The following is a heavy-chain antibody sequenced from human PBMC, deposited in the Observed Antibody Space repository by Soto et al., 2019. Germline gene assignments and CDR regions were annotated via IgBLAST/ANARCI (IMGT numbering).Heavy chain of an antibody. CDR2: IYWDDDK. Sequence: QITLKESGPTLVKPTQTLTLTCTFSGFSLSTSAVGVGWIRQPPGKALEWLALIYWDDDKRYSPSLKSRLTIPKDTSKNQVVLTMTNMDPVDTATYYCAHRPRTLYGSGLKGFDPWGQGTLVTVSS. CDR1: GFSLSTSAVG. D-gene: IGHD3-10*01. CDR3: AHRPRTLYGSGLKGFDP. J-gene: IGHJ5*02. V-gene: IGHV2-5*02.